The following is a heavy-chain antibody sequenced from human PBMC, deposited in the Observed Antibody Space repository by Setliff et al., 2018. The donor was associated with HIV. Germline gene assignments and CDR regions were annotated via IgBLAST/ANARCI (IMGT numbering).Heavy chain of an antibody. CDR3: ARGLERTNALFGIISIWFDT. D-gene: IGHD2-8*01. J-gene: IGHJ5*02. CDR1: GFTFSNYW. Sequence: GSLRLSCAASGFTFSNYWMSWVRQAPGKGLEWVANIKQDGSEENYVSSVWGRLTISRDNAKRSLYLQMNSLRAEDTAVYYCARGLERTNALFGIISIWFDTWGQGTLVTVSS. CDR2: IKQDGSEE. V-gene: IGHV3-7*01.